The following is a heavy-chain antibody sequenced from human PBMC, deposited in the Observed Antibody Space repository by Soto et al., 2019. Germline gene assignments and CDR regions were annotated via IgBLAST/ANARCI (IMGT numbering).Heavy chain of an antibody. CDR3: AKDGSRRFLEWFLTRHYFDY. CDR1: GFTFSSYA. D-gene: IGHD3-3*01. J-gene: IGHJ4*02. Sequence: EVQLLESGGGLVQPGGSLRLSCAASGFTFSSYAMSWVRQAPGKGLEWVSAISGSGGSTYYADSVKGRFTISRDNSKNTLYLQMNSLRAEDTAVYYCAKDGSRRFLEWFLTRHYFDYWGQGTLVTVSS. V-gene: IGHV3-23*01. CDR2: ISGSGGST.